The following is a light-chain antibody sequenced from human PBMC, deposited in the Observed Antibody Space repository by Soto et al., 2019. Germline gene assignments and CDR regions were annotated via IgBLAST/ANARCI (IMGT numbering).Light chain of an antibody. CDR1: QSVSSN. V-gene: IGKV3D-15*01. J-gene: IGKJ4*01. Sequence: EIVMTQSPATLSVSAGERVTLSCRASQSVSSNLAWYQQKPGQAPRLLIYGASTRATGIPARFSGSWSGTDFTRTTSSLQSEYFAVYYCQQYNTRPALTFGGGTKVEIK. CDR3: QQYNTRPALT. CDR2: GAS.